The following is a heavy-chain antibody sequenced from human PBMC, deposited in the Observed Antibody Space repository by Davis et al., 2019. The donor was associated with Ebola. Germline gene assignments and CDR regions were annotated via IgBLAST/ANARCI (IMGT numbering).Heavy chain of an antibody. CDR1: GGTFSSYA. Sequence: SVKVSCKASGGTFSSYAISWVRQAPGQGLEWMGGIIPIFGTANYAQKFQGRVTITADESTSTAYMELSSLRSEDTAVYYCARDSRATYYYDHSPTDYWGQGTLVTVSS. CDR3: ARDSRATYYYDHSPTDY. J-gene: IGHJ4*02. D-gene: IGHD3-22*01. V-gene: IGHV1-69*13. CDR2: IIPIFGTA.